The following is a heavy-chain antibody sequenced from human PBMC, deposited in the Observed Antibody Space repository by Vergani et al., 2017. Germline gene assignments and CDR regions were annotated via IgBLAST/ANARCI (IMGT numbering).Heavy chain of an antibody. CDR1: GFTFSSYA. V-gene: IGHV3-23*01. Sequence: EVQLLESGGGLVQPGGSLRLSCAASGFTFSSYAMSWVRQAPGKGLEWVSALSGSGGSTYYADSVKGRFTISRDNSKNTLYLQMNSLRAEDTAVYYCAKDDGRERYYDSSGTLGMDGGGQGTTVTVSS. J-gene: IGHJ6*02. CDR3: AKDDGRERYYDSSGTLGMDG. CDR2: LSGSGGST. D-gene: IGHD3-22*01.